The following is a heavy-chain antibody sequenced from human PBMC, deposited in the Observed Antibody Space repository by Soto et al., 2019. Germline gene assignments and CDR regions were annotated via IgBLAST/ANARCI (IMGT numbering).Heavy chain of an antibody. CDR2: ISGSGGST. J-gene: IGHJ5*02. CDR3: AKDLRGGITMIVVVMPYDGNGFDP. Sequence: GGSLRLSCAASGFTFSSYAMSWVRQAPGKGLEWVSAISGSGGSTYYADSVKGRFTISRDNSKNTLYLQMNSLRAEDTAVYYCAKDLRGGITMIVVVMPYDGNGFDPWGQGTLVTVSS. CDR1: GFTFSSYA. D-gene: IGHD3-22*01. V-gene: IGHV3-23*01.